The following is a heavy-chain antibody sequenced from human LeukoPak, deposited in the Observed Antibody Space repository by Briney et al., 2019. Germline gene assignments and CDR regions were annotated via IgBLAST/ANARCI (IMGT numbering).Heavy chain of an antibody. D-gene: IGHD3-3*02. CDR1: GFTFSSYS. V-gene: IGHV3-48*04. CDR3: ARDLAGRFDY. CDR2: ISSSSSTL. J-gene: IGHJ4*02. Sequence: GGSLRLSCAASGFTFSSYSMNWVRQAPGKGLEWVSYISSSSSTLYYADSVKGRFTISRDNAKNSLYLQMNSLRAEDTAVYYCARDLAGRFDYWGQGTLVTVSS.